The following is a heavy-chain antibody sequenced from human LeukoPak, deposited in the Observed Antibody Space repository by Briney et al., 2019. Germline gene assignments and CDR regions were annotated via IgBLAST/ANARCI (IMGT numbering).Heavy chain of an antibody. CDR2: ISYDGSNK. V-gene: IGHV3-30-3*01. Sequence: PGGSLRLSCAASGFTFSSYAMHWVRQAPGKGLEWVAVISYDGSNKYYADSVKGRFTISRDNSKNTLYLQMNSLRAEDTAVYYCAKDTRFAAEGNYWGQGTLVTVSS. CDR1: GFTFSSYA. J-gene: IGHJ4*02. D-gene: IGHD2-15*01. CDR3: AKDTRFAAEGNY.